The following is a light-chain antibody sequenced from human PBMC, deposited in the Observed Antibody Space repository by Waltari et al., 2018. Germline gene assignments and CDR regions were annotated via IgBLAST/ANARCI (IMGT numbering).Light chain of an antibody. CDR3: TSYAGSNNLL. CDR1: SSDVGTYNY. J-gene: IGLJ2*01. Sequence: QSALTQPPSASGSPGQSVTISCTGTSSDVGTYNYVSWYQQHPDKAPKLMIYEVSKRPPGVPDAFSGSKSGNTASLTVSGLQADDEADYYCTSYAGSNNLLCGGGTKLTVL. CDR2: EVS. V-gene: IGLV2-8*01.